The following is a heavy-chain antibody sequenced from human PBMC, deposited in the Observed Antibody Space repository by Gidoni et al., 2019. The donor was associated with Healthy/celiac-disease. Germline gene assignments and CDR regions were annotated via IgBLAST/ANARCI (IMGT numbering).Heavy chain of an antibody. J-gene: IGHJ4*02. CDR2: ISGSGGST. D-gene: IGHD2-2*01. Sequence: EVQLLESGGGLVQPGGSLRLSCAASGCSCRSDAMRWVRQAPGQGLELVSAISGSGGSTYYADSVKGRFTISRDNSKNTLYLQMNSLRAEDTAVYYCAKAPKDCSSTSCYFDYWGQGTLVTVSS. V-gene: IGHV3-23*01. CDR3: AKAPKDCSSTSCYFDY. CDR1: GCSCRSDA.